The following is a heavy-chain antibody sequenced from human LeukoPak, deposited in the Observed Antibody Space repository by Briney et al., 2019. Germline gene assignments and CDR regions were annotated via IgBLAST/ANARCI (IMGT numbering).Heavy chain of an antibody. V-gene: IGHV3-11*01. CDR3: AREREMTYSSSWYDC. CDR2: ISSSGSTI. J-gene: IGHJ5*01. Sequence: GSLRLSCAASGFTFSDYYMSWIRQAPGKGLEWVSYISSSGSTIYYADSVKGRFTISRDNAKNSLYLQMNSLRAEDTAVYYCAREREMTYSSSWYDCWGQGTLVTVSS. D-gene: IGHD6-13*01. CDR1: GFTFSDYY.